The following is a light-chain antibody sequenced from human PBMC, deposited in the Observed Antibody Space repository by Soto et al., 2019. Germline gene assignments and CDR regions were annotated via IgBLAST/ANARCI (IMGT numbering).Light chain of an antibody. CDR1: SSNIGKYH. Sequence: QSVLTQPPSVSAAPGQTVTISCSGSSSNIGKYHVSWYHQVPGTAPKLLIHDTSERPSGIPDRFSGSKSGTSATLGITGLQAGDEADYYCGTWDSSLSAEVFGGGTKLTVL. CDR2: DTS. J-gene: IGLJ3*02. V-gene: IGLV1-51*01. CDR3: GTWDSSLSAEV.